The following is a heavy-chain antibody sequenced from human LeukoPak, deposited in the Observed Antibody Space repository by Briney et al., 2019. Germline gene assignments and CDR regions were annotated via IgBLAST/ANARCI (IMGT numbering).Heavy chain of an antibody. CDR3: ARDYSGSYDY. V-gene: IGHV3-7*01. Sequence: TGGPLRLSCAASGFSFITYAMHWVRQAPGKGLEWVANIKEDGNEKYYVDSVKGRFTISRDNAKNSLYLQMNSLRAEDTAVYYCARDYSGSYDYWGQGTLVTVSS. D-gene: IGHD1-26*01. CDR1: GFSFITYA. CDR2: IKEDGNEK. J-gene: IGHJ4*02.